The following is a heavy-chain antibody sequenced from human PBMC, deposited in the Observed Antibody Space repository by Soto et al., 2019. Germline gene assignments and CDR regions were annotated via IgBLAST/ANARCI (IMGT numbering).Heavy chain of an antibody. V-gene: IGHV4-39*07. J-gene: IGHJ4*02. CDR1: GGSISSFTYY. Sequence: SETLSLTCSVSGGSISSFTYYWSWIRQPPGKGLEWIGEINHSGSTNYNPSLKSRVTISVDTSKNQFSLKLSSVTAADTAVYYCARVRGGSPGDYWGQGTLVTVSS. CDR3: ARVRGGSPGDY. CDR2: INHSGST. D-gene: IGHD3-16*01.